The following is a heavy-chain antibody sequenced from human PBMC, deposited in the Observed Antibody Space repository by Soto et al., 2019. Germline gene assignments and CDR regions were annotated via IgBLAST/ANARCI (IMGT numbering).Heavy chain of an antibody. Sequence: GASVKVSCKSSGYTFTSYAMHCVRQAPGQRLEWMGWINAGNGNTKYSQKFQGRVTITRDTSASTAYMELSSLRSEDTAVYYCARDLGHIVVVTAGYWGQGTLVTVSS. V-gene: IGHV1-3*01. CDR2: INAGNGNT. J-gene: IGHJ4*02. D-gene: IGHD2-21*02. CDR1: GYTFTSYA. CDR3: ARDLGHIVVVTAGY.